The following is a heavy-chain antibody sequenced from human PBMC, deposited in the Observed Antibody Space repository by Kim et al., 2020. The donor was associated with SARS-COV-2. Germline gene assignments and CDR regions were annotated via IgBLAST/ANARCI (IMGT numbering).Heavy chain of an antibody. D-gene: IGHD4-17*01. CDR2: IGGSGDRT. CDR3: AKDDYGDYFDAFGV. V-gene: IGHV3-23*01. Sequence: GGSLRLSCAGSGFAFRNYVMSWVRQTPGKGLQWVASIGGSGDRTYYADAVKGRFTISRDNAEKIVYLQMNRLTAEDTAIYYCAKDDYGDYFDAFGVWGHGTVVTVSS. J-gene: IGHJ3*01. CDR1: GFAFRNYV.